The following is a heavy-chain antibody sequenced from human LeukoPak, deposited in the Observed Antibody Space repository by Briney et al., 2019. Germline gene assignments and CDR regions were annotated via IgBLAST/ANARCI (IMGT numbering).Heavy chain of an antibody. V-gene: IGHV6-1*01. CDR2: TYYRTKWYN. CDR1: GDSVSTNSAA. D-gene: IGHD2-2*01. Sequence: SQTLSLTCAISGDSVSTNSAAWNWIRQSPSRGLEWLGRTYYRTKWYNDYAVSVRSRITINPDTSKNHFSLQLNSVTPEDTAVYYCARGGIGYCTSSSCYFDSWGQGTLVTVSS. J-gene: IGHJ4*02. CDR3: ARGGIGYCTSSSCYFDS.